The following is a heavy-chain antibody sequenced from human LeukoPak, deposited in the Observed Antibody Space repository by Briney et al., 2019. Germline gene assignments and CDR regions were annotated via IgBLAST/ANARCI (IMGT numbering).Heavy chain of an antibody. Sequence: GGSLRLSCAASGFTFSANSMNWVRQAPGKGLEWVSSISSGGTYKYYADSVKGRFTISRDNAQNSLYLQMNSLRAEDSSVYYCARPTTVTTISADAFDIWGQGTMVTVSS. CDR3: ARPTTVTTISADAFDI. CDR2: ISSGGTYK. D-gene: IGHD4-17*01. CDR1: GFTFSANS. V-gene: IGHV3-21*01. J-gene: IGHJ3*02.